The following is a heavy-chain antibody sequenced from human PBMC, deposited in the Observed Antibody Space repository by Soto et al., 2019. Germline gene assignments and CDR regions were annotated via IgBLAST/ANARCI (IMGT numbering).Heavy chain of an antibody. Sequence: GGSLRLSCAASGLNFRNFPMSWVRQTPGKGLEWVSAISGSGTNTDYADTVKGRFTIPRDNSKKTLYLQMDNLGVGDTAIYYCAKPPGMRGWFDWWGQETQVTVSS. CDR2: ISGSGTNT. V-gene: IGHV3-23*01. CDR3: AKPPGMRGWFDW. CDR1: GLNFRNFP. J-gene: IGHJ4*02. D-gene: IGHD6-19*01.